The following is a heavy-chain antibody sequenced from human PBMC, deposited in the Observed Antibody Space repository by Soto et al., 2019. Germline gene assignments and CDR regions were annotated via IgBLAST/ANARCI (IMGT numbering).Heavy chain of an antibody. CDR2: INPIFGTA. CDR3: ARDRTYYYDSSVYSHDAFDI. Sequence: QVQLVQSGAEVKKPGSSVKVSCKASGGTFSSYAISWVRQAPGQGLEWMGGINPIFGTANYAQKFQGRVTITADESTSTAYMELSSLRSEDTAVYYCARDRTYYYDSSVYSHDAFDIWGQGTMVTVSS. V-gene: IGHV1-69*01. D-gene: IGHD3-22*01. J-gene: IGHJ3*02. CDR1: GGTFSSYA.